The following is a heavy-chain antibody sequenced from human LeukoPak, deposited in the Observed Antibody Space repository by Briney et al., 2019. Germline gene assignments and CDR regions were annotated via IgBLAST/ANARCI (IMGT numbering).Heavy chain of an antibody. V-gene: IGHV4-28*01. J-gene: IGHJ4*02. Sequence: SDTLSLTCAVSGYSISSSNWWGWIRQPPGKGLEWIGYIYYSGSTNYNPSLKSRVTMSVDTSKNQFSLKLSSVTAADTAVYYCARRRSSWDQIYFDYWGQGTLVTVSS. CDR2: IYYSGST. CDR3: ARRRSSWDQIYFDY. CDR1: GYSISSSNW. D-gene: IGHD3-3*01.